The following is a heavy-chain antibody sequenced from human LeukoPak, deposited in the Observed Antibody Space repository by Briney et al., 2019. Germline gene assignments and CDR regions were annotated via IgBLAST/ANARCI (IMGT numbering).Heavy chain of an antibody. V-gene: IGHV3-7*03. CDR3: AITRPGNWFDP. Sequence: GGSLRLSCVASGFPFSSYWMSWVRQAPGKGLEWVANIKQDGSEKYYVDSVKGRFTISRDNAKNSLYLQMNSLRAEDTAVYYCAITRPGNWFDPWGQGTLVTVSS. CDR1: GFPFSSYW. CDR2: IKQDGSEK. J-gene: IGHJ5*02.